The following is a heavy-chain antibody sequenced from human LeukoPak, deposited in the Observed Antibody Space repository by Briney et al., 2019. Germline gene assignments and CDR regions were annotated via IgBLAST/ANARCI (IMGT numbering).Heavy chain of an antibody. Sequence: GGSLRLSCAASGFTFSSYWMTWVRQAPGKGLEWAANIKQDGSEKYYVDTVKGRFTISRDNAKNSLYLQMNSLRAEDTAVYYCACSRTFDYWGQGTLVTVSS. J-gene: IGHJ4*02. CDR3: ACSRTFDY. CDR1: GFTFSSYW. CDR2: IKQDGSEK. D-gene: IGHD6-13*01. V-gene: IGHV3-7*03.